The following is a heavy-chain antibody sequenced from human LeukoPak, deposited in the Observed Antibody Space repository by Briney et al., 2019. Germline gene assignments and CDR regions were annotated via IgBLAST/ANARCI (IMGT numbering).Heavy chain of an antibody. CDR2: INHRGST. J-gene: IGHJ4*02. CDR3: ARHGDYGGLRD. Sequence: TETLQQTGEGRGGNFSGYCWSWIRQTPGKGLEWIGEINHRGSTKYNPSLKSRVTISVDTSKNQFSLKLSSVTAADTAVYYCARHGDYGGLRDWGQGTLVTVSS. D-gene: IGHD4-17*01. CDR1: GGNFSGYC. V-gene: IGHV4-34*01.